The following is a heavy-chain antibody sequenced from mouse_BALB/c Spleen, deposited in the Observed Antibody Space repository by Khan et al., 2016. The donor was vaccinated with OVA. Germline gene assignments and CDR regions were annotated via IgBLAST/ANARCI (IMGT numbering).Heavy chain of an antibody. D-gene: IGHD1-1*01. Sequence: VQLQQSGPELMKSGASVKISCKASGYSFSTYYIHWVTRSHGKTLEWIGYIDPFNGGTTYNQKFKGKATLTVDKSSSTAYMHLTSLTSEDSAVYYCARHGSTSWFAYWGQGTLVTVSA. CDR2: IDPFNGGT. CDR3: ARHGSTSWFAY. CDR1: GYSFSTYY. V-gene: IGHV1S135*01. J-gene: IGHJ3*01.